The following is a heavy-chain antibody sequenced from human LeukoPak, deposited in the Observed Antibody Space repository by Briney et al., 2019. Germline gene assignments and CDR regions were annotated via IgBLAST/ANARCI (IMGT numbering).Heavy chain of an antibody. V-gene: IGHV3-53*05. J-gene: IGHJ4*02. CDR1: GFTVSSNY. Sequence: GGSLRLSCAASGFTVSSNYMSWVRQAPGKGLEWVSVIYSGGSTYYADSVKGRFTISRDNSKNTLYLQMNSLRAEDTAVYYCARSPRYYYDSSGYYTFDYWGQGTLVTVSS. D-gene: IGHD3-22*01. CDR3: ARSPRYYYDSSGYYTFDY. CDR2: IYSGGST.